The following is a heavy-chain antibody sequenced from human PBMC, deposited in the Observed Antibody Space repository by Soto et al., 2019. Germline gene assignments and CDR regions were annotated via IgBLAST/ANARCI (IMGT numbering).Heavy chain of an antibody. D-gene: IGHD1-20*01. Sequence: GASVKVSCKAAGGTFSSYASSWVRQAPGQGLEWRGGIIPIFGTANYAQKFQGRVTITADKSTSTAYMELSSLRSEDTALYYGASPPTLGITGPPDAWGQGTTVTVSS. V-gene: IGHV1-69*06. J-gene: IGHJ6*02. CDR1: GGTFSSYA. CDR2: IIPIFGTA. CDR3: ASPPTLGITGPPDA.